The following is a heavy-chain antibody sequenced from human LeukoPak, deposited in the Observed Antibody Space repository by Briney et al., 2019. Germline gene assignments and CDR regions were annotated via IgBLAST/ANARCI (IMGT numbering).Heavy chain of an antibody. J-gene: IGHJ5*02. CDR2: IYYSGST. D-gene: IGHD5-12*01. Sequence: SQTLSLTRTVSGGSISSGGYYWSWIRQHPGKGLEWIGYIYYSGSTYYNPSLKSRVTISVDTSKNQFSLKLSSVTAADTAVYYCARDRRGYSGYLHPWGQGTLVTVSS. CDR3: ARDRRGYSGYLHP. CDR1: GGSISSGGYY. V-gene: IGHV4-31*03.